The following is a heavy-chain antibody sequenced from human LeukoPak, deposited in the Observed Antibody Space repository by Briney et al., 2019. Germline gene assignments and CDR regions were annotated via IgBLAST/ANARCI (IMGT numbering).Heavy chain of an antibody. CDR2: INHSGST. V-gene: IGHV4-34*01. CDR3: ARGRFGGYCSSTSCYGYNWFDP. Sequence: PSETLSLTCAVYGGSFSGYYWSWIRQPPGKGLEWIGEINHSGSTNYNPSLKSRVTISVDTSKNQFSLKLSSVTAADTAVYYCARGRFGGYCSSTSCYGYNWFDPWGQGTLVTVSS. D-gene: IGHD2-2*01. CDR1: GGSFSGYY. J-gene: IGHJ5*02.